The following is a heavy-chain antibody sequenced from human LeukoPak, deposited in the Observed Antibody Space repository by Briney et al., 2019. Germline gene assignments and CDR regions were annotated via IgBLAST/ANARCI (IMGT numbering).Heavy chain of an antibody. CDR1: GFTFSSYA. Sequence: GGSLRLSCAASGFTFSSYAMSWVRQAPGKGLEWVSSISGGGGSTYHADSVKGRFTISRDNSKNTLYLQMNSLRAEDTAVYYCVTSHFDYWGQGTLVTVSS. CDR2: ISGGGGST. D-gene: IGHD2-2*01. J-gene: IGHJ4*02. CDR3: VTSHFDY. V-gene: IGHV3-23*01.